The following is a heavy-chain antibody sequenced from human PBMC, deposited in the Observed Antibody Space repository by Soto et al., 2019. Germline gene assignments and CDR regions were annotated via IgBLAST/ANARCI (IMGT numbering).Heavy chain of an antibody. CDR1: GYTFTGYY. Sequence: EASVKVSCKASGYTFTGYYMHWVRQAPGQGLEWMGWINPNSGSTSYAQKFQGRVTMTRDTSTSTVYMELSSLRSEDTAVYYCARSPYYYDSSGYYPLWGQGTLVTVSS. CDR2: INPNSGST. D-gene: IGHD3-22*01. V-gene: IGHV1-46*01. J-gene: IGHJ4*02. CDR3: ARSPYYYDSSGYYPL.